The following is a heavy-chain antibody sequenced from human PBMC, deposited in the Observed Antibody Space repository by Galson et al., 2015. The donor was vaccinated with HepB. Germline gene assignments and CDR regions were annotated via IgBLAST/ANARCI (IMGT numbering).Heavy chain of an antibody. V-gene: IGHV4-39*01. D-gene: IGHD2-15*01. J-gene: IGHJ5*02. CDR2: IYYSGST. CDR1: GGSISSSSYY. CDR3: ARRGGYCSGGSCSPGRFDP. Sequence: ETLSLTCTVSGGSISSSSYYWGWIRQPPGKGLEWIGSIYYSGSTYYNPSLKSRVTISVDASKNQFSLKLSSVTAADTAVYYCARRGGYCSGGSCSPGRFDPWGQGTLVTVSS.